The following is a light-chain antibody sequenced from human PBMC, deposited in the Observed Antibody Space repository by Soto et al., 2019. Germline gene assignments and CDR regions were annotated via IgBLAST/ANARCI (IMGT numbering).Light chain of an antibody. J-gene: IGLJ2*01. V-gene: IGLV1-40*01. CDR3: QSYDSSLSGSV. CDR1: SSNIGAGYD. CDR2: GNT. Sequence: LTQPPSVSGAPGQRVTISCTGSSSNIGAGYDVHWYQQLPGTAPKLLIYGNTNRPSGVPDRFSGSKSGTSASLAITGLQAEDEADYYCQSYDSSLSGSVFGGGTQLTVL.